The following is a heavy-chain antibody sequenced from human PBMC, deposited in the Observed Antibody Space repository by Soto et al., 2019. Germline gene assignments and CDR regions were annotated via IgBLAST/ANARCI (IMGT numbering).Heavy chain of an antibody. CDR1: GFTFSSYS. CDR3: ARESGNDSSSWYADYYYYMDV. V-gene: IGHV3-21*01. J-gene: IGHJ6*03. Sequence: GGSLRLSCAASGFTFSSYSMNWVRQAPGKGLEWVSSISSSSSYIYYADSVKGRFTISRDNAKNSLYLQMNSLRAEDTAVYYCARESGNDSSSWYADYYYYMDVWGKGTTVTVSS. CDR2: ISSSSSYI. D-gene: IGHD6-13*01.